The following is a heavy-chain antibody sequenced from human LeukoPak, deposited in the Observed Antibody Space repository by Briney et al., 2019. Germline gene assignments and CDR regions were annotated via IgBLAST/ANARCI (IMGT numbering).Heavy chain of an antibody. CDR3: ARSGYGSGSYGYYFYC. D-gene: IGHD3-10*01. V-gene: IGHV1-46*01. CDR2: INTSGSST. J-gene: IGHJ4*02. CDR1: RYTFSRSY. Sequence: ASVKVSCTASRYTFSRSYMHSVRQAPGQGVEWMGIINTSGSSTSYAQKFQGRVTMTRDMSTSTVYMELSSLRSEDTAVYYCARSGYGSGSYGYYFYCWGQGTLVTVAS.